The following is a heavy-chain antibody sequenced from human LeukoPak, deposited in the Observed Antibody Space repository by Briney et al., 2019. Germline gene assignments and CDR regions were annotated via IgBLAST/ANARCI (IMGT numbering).Heavy chain of an antibody. D-gene: IGHD1-1*01. CDR2: IRSKANSYAT. CDR3: TRHEEFENWNDILFDY. J-gene: IGHJ4*02. CDR1: EFTFSGSA. V-gene: IGHV3-73*01. Sequence: GGSLKLSCAASEFTFSGSAMHWVRQASGKGLEWVGRIRSKANSYATAYAASVKGRFTISRDDSKNTAYLQMNSLKTEDTAVYYCTRHEEFENWNDILFDYWGQGTLVTVSS.